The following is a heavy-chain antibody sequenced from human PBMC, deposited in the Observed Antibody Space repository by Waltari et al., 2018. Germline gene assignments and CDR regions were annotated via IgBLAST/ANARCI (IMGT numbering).Heavy chain of an antibody. V-gene: IGHV3-23*04. CDR1: GFTFSSYA. CDR3: AKLGVEWELTYYFDF. CDR2: SGGSGGRT. Sequence: EVQLVESGGGLVQRGGSLRLSCAASGFTFSSYAMSWVRQAPGKGLEWVATSGGSGGRTYYADSVKGRFTISRDNSKNTLYLQMNSLRVEDTAVYYCAKLGVEWELTYYFDFWGQGTLVSVSS. D-gene: IGHD1-26*01. J-gene: IGHJ4*02.